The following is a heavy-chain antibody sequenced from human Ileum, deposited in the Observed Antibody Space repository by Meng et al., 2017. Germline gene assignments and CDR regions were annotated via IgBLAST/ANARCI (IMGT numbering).Heavy chain of an antibody. CDR3: ARRIRGGSYLG. CDR2: IHYSGST. J-gene: IGHJ4*02. Sequence: QLQLMQWGAGMLKPSETRSLTCNVYGNSFTAYYWNWIRQPPGKGLEWIGEIHYSGSTNYNPSLESRVTISEDTSQKQFSLRLSSVTAADTAVYYCARRIRGGSYLGWGQGTLVTVSS. V-gene: IGHV4-34*01. CDR1: GNSFTAYY. D-gene: IGHD1-26*01.